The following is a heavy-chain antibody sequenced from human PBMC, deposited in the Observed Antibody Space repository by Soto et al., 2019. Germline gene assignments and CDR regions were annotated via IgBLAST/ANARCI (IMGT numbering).Heavy chain of an antibody. D-gene: IGHD7-27*01. CDR3: AKTLAETGETLLDY. Sequence: EVQLLESGGGLVQPGGSLRLSCAASGFTFSSYAMSWVRQAPGKGLEWGSAISGSGGSTYYAASVKGRFTIPRDNSKNPLYLQMNSLSAEDTAVYYCAKTLAETGETLLDYWGQGTLVIVSS. J-gene: IGHJ4*02. V-gene: IGHV3-23*01. CDR2: ISGSGGST. CDR1: GFTFSSYA.